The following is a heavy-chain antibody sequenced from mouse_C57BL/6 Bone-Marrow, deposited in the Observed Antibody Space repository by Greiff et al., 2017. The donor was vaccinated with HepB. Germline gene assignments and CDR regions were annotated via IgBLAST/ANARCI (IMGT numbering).Heavy chain of an antibody. D-gene: IGHD1-1*01. V-gene: IGHV1-4*01. Sequence: VQLQQSGAELARPGASVKMSCKASGYTFTSYTMHWVNQRPGQGLEWIGYINPSSGYTKYNQKFKDKATSTADKSSSTAYMQLSSLTSEDSAVYYCARGRYLYYFDYWGQGTTLTVSS. CDR3: ARGRYLYYFDY. CDR1: GYTFTSYT. J-gene: IGHJ2*01. CDR2: INPSSGYT.